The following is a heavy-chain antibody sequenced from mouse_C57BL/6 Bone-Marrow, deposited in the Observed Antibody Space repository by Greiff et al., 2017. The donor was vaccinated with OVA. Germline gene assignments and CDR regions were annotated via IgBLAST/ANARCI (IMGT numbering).Heavy chain of an antibody. CDR1: GYTFTNYW. CDR2: IYPGGGYT. Sequence: VQLQQSGAELVRPGTSVKMSCKASGYTFTNYWIGWAKQRPGHGLEWIGDIYPGGGYTNYNEKFKGQATLTADKSSSTAYMQFSSLTSDDSAIYYCARRGTYYSNYVAMDYWGQGTSVTVSS. CDR3: ARRGTYYSNYVAMDY. V-gene: IGHV1-63*01. J-gene: IGHJ4*01. D-gene: IGHD2-5*01.